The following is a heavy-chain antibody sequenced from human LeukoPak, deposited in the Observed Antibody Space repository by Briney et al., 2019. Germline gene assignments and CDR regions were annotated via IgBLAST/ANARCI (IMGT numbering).Heavy chain of an antibody. CDR1: GGSIRSYY. D-gene: IGHD5-24*01. CDR3: ARADGYNQEIDY. J-gene: IGHJ4*02. Sequence: SETLSLTCTVSGGSIRSYYWSWIRQPPGKGLEWIGYFSYSGSTNYNPSLKSRVNISVDTSKNQFSLKLSSVTAADTAVYYCARADGYNQEIDYWGQGTLVTVSS. CDR2: FSYSGST. V-gene: IGHV4-59*01.